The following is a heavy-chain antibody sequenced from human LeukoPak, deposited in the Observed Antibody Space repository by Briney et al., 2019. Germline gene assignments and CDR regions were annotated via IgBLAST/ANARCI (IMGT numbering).Heavy chain of an antibody. V-gene: IGHV4-59*02. Sequence: PSETLSLTCTVSGGSVSSYYWSWIRQPPGKGPEWIGYIYYSGSTNYNPSLKSRVTISVDTSKNQFSLKVSYVTAADTAVYYSARSDEGFDYWGQGTLVTVSP. CDR1: GGSVSSYY. CDR3: ARSDEGFDY. J-gene: IGHJ4*02. CDR2: IYYSGST.